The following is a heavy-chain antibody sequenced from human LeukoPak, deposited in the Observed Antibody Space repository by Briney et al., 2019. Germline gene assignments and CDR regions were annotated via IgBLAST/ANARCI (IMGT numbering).Heavy chain of an antibody. CDR2: IYSSGST. CDR3: ATGYGDFRVEGRYFYS. CDR1: GGSISNSY. V-gene: IGHV4-59*01. Sequence: SETLSLTCTVSGGSISNSYWSWIRQPPGKGLEWIGYIYSSGSTNYNPSLKSRVTISVDTSKKHFFLKLKSVTAADTAVYYCATGYGDFRVEGRYFYSWGQGTLVTVSS. J-gene: IGHJ4*02. D-gene: IGHD4-17*01.